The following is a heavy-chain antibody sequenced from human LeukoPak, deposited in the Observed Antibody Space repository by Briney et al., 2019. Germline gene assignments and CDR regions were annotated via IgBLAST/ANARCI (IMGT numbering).Heavy chain of an antibody. CDR2: INPSGGST. J-gene: IGHJ4*02. CDR3: ARDGGLRFLEWFGGY. V-gene: IGHV1-46*01. Sequence: RASVKVSCKASGYTFTSYYMHWVRQAPGQGLEWMGIINPSGGSTSYAQKFQGRVTMTRDTSTSTVYMELSSLRSEDTAVYYCARDGGLRFLEWFGGYWGQGTLVTVSS. D-gene: IGHD3-3*01. CDR1: GYTFTSYY.